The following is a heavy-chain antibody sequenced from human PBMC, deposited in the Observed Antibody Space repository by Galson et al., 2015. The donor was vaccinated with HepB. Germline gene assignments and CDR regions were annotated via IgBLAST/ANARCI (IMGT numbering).Heavy chain of an antibody. CDR2: IDWDDDK. CDR3: ARTRTSVTTSYDFDI. CDR1: GFSLNARGMC. D-gene: IGHD4-17*01. V-gene: IGHV2-70*01. J-gene: IGHJ4*02. Sequence: PALVKPTQTVTLTCSFSGFSLNARGMCVSWIRQPPGKALEWLALIDWDDDKYYSTSLKTRLTLSKDTSKNQVVLTVANMDPVDTATYYCARTRTSVTTSYDFDIWGQGTLVTVSS.